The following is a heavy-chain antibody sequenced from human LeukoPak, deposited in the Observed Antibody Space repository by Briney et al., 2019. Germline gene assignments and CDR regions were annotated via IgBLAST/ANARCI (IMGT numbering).Heavy chain of an antibody. J-gene: IGHJ5*02. CDR3: ARHYGP. Sequence: SETLSLTCSVSGGSISGYYWSWIRQPPGKPLECIGYIYYSGSTNYNPSLKSRVTISVDTSKNQFSLKLSSVTAADTAVYYCARHYGPWGQGTLVTVSS. V-gene: IGHV4-59*01. D-gene: IGHD3-16*01. CDR1: GGSISGYY. CDR2: IYYSGST.